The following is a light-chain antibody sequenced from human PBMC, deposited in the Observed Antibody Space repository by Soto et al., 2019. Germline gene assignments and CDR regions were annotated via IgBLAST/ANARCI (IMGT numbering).Light chain of an antibody. J-gene: IGLJ1*01. CDR1: SSNIGSNS. CDR3: VAWDDSLNGREV. Sequence: QSVLTQPPSASGSPGQRVTISCSGSSSNIGSNSVNWYQQLPGAAPKLLIYSNNQRPSGVPDRFSGSKSGTSASLAISGLQSEDEADYYCVAWDDSLNGREVFGTGTKLTVL. V-gene: IGLV1-44*01. CDR2: SNN.